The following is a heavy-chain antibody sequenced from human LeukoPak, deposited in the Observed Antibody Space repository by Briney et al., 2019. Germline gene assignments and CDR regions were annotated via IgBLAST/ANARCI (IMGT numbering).Heavy chain of an antibody. CDR1: GFTFSSYG. D-gene: IGHD6-13*01. J-gene: IGHJ4*02. Sequence: PGGSLRLSCAASGFTFSSYGMHWVRQAPGKGLEWVAFIRYDGSNKYYADSVKGRFTISRDNSKNTLYLQMNSLRAEDTAVYYCAKDLYTSRYACCFDYWGQGTLVTVSS. V-gene: IGHV3-30*02. CDR3: AKDLYTSRYACCFDY. CDR2: IRYDGSNK.